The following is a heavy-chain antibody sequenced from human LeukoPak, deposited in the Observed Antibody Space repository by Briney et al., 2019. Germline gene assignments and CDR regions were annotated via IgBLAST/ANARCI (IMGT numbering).Heavy chain of an antibody. J-gene: IGHJ6*02. CDR2: ISAYNGNT. V-gene: IGHV1-18*01. D-gene: IGHD6-13*01. CDR1: VGTFSSYA. Sequence: WASVKVSCKASVGTFSSYAISWVRQAPGQGLEWMGWISAYNGNTNYAQKLQGRVTMTTDTSTSTAYMELRSLRSDDTAVYYCARDRGSSSWYRIYYYGMDVWGQGTTVTVSS. CDR3: ARDRGSSSWYRIYYYGMDV.